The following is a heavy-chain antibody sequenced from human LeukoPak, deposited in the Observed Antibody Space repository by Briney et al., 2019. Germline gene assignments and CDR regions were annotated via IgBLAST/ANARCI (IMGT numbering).Heavy chain of an antibody. CDR3: ASYSYYYDNSGYFDY. CDR1: GYTFTTYY. Sequence: ASVKVSCKASGYTFTTYYMHWVRQAPGQGLEWMGIINPSGGSTTYAQNFQGRVTMTRDTSTSAVCMEVSSLRSEDTAVYYCASYSYYYDNSGYFDYWGQGTLVTVSS. J-gene: IGHJ4*02. V-gene: IGHV1-46*01. D-gene: IGHD3-22*01. CDR2: INPSGGST.